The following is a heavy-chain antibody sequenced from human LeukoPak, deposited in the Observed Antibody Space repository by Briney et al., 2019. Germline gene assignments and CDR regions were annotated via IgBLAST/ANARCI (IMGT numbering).Heavy chain of an antibody. CDR2: ISSDSVYI. Sequence: GGSLRLSCAASGFTFGTYSMNWIRQAPGKRLEWVSSISSDSVYIYYADSVKGRFTISRDNAKSSLYLQMNSLRAEDTAVYYCARDVSRISDYWGQGTLVTVSS. V-gene: IGHV3-21*06. J-gene: IGHJ4*02. CDR1: GFTFGTYS. D-gene: IGHD2-15*01. CDR3: ARDVSRISDY.